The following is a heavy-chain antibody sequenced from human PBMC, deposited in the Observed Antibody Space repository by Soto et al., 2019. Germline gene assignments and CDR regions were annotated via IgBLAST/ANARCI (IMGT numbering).Heavy chain of an antibody. CDR3: ARVYFYYGTLPDNNWFDP. D-gene: IGHD3-10*01. CDR2: ISAYNGNT. CDR1: GYTFTSYG. Sequence: ASVKVSCKASGYTFTSYGISWVRQAPGQGLEWMGWISAYNGNTNYAQKLQGRVTMTTDTSTSTAYMELRSLRSDDTAVYYCARVYFYYGTLPDNNWFDPSGQGTLVTVSS. J-gene: IGHJ5*02. V-gene: IGHV1-18*01.